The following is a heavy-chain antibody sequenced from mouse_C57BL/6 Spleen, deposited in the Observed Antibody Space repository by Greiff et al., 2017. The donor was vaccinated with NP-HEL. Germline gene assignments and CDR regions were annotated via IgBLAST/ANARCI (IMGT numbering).Heavy chain of an antibody. CDR2: IDPETGGT. J-gene: IGHJ3*01. D-gene: IGHD2-2*01. CDR3: YGSDLFAY. CDR1: GYTFTDYE. Sequence: VKLMESGAELVRPGASVTLSCKASGYTFTDYEMHWVKQTPVHGLEWIGAIDPETGGTAYNQKFKGKAILTADKSSSTAYMELRSLTSEDSAVYYCYGSDLFAYWGQGTLVTVSA. V-gene: IGHV1-15*01.